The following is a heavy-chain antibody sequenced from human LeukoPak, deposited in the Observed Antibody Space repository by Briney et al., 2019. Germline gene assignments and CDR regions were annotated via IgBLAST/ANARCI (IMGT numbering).Heavy chain of an antibody. J-gene: IGHJ4*02. CDR2: IKYDGSEK. Sequence: GGSLRLSCVASGFTFSSYWMTWGRQAPGTGLEWVASIKYDGSEKYYVDSVKGRFTISRDNVKNSLYLQMNSLRADDTALYYCARGGWLAFDYWGQGTLVTVSS. D-gene: IGHD3-10*01. CDR1: GFTFSSYW. CDR3: ARGGWLAFDY. V-gene: IGHV3-7*01.